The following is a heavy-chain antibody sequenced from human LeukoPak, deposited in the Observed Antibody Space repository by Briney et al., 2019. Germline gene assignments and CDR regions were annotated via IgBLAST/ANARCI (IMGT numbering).Heavy chain of an antibody. J-gene: IGHJ3*01. CDR3: VKEGNPGASGAFDL. Sequence: PGGSLRLSCAASGFIVSNSAMHWVRQAPGKGLEWLTFIWIEGNENYADSVKGRFAISRDNSKNTVFLQMNSLRVEDTALYFCVKEGNPGASGAFDLWGQGTVVTVSS. D-gene: IGHD4/OR15-4a*01. V-gene: IGHV3-30*02. CDR2: IWIEGNE. CDR1: GFIVSNSA.